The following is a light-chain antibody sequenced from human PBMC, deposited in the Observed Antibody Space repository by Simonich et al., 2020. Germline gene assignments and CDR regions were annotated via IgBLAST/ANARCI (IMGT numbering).Light chain of an antibody. Sequence: DIVMTQSPDSLAVSLGERATINCKSSQSVLYSSNNKNYLAWYQQKPGQPPKLLIYWESTREAGVPDRFSGSGSGTDFTLTISSLQAEDVAVYYCQQYYSTPHLTFGGGTKVEIK. J-gene: IGKJ4*01. CDR1: QSVLYSSNNKNY. CDR3: QQYYSTPHLT. V-gene: IGKV4-1*01. CDR2: WES.